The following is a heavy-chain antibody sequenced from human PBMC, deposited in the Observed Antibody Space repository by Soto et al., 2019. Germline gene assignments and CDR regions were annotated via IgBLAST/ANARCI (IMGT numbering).Heavy chain of an antibody. CDR1: GYTFTNYD. J-gene: IGHJ1*01. Sequence: QVQLVQSGAEVKKPGASVKVSCKASGYTFTNYDINWVRQATGQGLEWMGWMRPNNGNTGYAQKFQGRDTMTRNTSINTAYMELSSLRAEDTAGYCCASWAGYSKWGQGTLVTVSS. CDR2: MRPNNGNT. CDR3: ASWAGYSK. D-gene: IGHD3-9*01. V-gene: IGHV1-8*01.